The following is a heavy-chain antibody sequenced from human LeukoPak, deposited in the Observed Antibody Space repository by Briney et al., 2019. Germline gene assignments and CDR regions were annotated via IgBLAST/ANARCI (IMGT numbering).Heavy chain of an antibody. D-gene: IGHD3-16*01. CDR1: GGPISSSSYY. CDR2: IYYSGNA. CDR3: ARFVTASAAFDI. Sequence: SETLSLTCTVSGGPISSSSYYWGWVRQPPGKGLEWIGSIYYSGNAYYNPSLKGRVTISVDTPKNQFSLKLSSVTVADTAVYYCARFVTASAAFDIWGQGTMVTVSS. J-gene: IGHJ3*02. V-gene: IGHV4-39*01.